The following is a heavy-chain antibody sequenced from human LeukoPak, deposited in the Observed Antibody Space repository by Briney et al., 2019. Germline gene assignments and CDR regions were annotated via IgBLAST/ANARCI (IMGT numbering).Heavy chain of an antibody. D-gene: IGHD3-10*01. CDR2: IYYSGST. CDR1: GGSISSSSYY. J-gene: IGHJ4*02. V-gene: IGHV4-39*07. Sequence: KTSETLSLTCTVSGGSISSSSYYWGWIRQPPGKGLEWIGSIYYSGSTYYNPSLQSRVTISVDTSKSQFSLRLSSVTAADTAVYYCARGVYGSGSYYVSFDTWGQGTLVTVSS. CDR3: ARGVYGSGSYYVSFDT.